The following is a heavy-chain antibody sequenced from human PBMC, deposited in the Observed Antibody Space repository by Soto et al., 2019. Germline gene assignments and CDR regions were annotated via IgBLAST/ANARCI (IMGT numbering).Heavy chain of an antibody. D-gene: IGHD6-6*01. Sequence: EVQLVESGGGLVKPGGSLRLSCAASGFTFSSYSMNWVRQAPGKGLEWVSSISSSSSYIYYADSVKGRFTISRDNAKNSLYLKMNSLRAEDTAVYYCAREKSSSSRRGDYGGQGTLVTVSS. CDR1: GFTFSSYS. CDR2: ISSSSSYI. J-gene: IGHJ4*02. CDR3: AREKSSSSRRGDY. V-gene: IGHV3-21*01.